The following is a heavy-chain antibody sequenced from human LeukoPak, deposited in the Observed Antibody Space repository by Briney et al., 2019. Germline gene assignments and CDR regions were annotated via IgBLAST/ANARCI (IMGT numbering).Heavy chain of an antibody. CDR1: GGSISSYY. J-gene: IGHJ6*03. CDR3: VRHLSSPYYYYYMDV. V-gene: IGHV4-4*09. Sequence: SETLSLTCTVSGGSISSYYWSWIRQPPGKGLEWIGYIYTSGSTNYNPSLKSRVTISVDTSKNQFSLKLSSVTAADTAVYYCVRHLSSPYYYYYMDVWGKGTTVSVSS. D-gene: IGHD3-3*02. CDR2: IYTSGST.